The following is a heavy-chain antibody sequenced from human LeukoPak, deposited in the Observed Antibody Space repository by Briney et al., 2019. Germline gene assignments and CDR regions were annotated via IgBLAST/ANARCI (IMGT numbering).Heavy chain of an antibody. J-gene: IGHJ5*02. CDR1: GYTFTSYA. V-gene: IGHV1-8*01. CDR2: MNPNSGNT. Sequence: ASVKVSCKASGYTFTSYAINWVRQATGQGLEWMGWMNPNSGNTGYAQKFQGRVTMTRNTSISTAYMELSSLRSEDTAVYYCARASGEWLVRIWVNWFDPWGQGPLVTVSS. CDR3: ARASGEWLVRIWVNWFDP. D-gene: IGHD6-19*01.